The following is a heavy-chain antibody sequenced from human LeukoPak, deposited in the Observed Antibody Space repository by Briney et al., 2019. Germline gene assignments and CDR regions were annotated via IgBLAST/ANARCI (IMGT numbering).Heavy chain of an antibody. J-gene: IGHJ3*02. V-gene: IGHV4-39*01. CDR2: IYYSGST. CDR1: GGSISSSSYY. Sequence: SETLSLTCTVSGGSISSSSYYWGWIRQPPGKGLEWIGSIYYSGSTYYNPSLKSRVTISVDTSKNQFSLKLSSVTAADTAVYYCARLVIPYDFWSGNISTHAFDIWGQGTMVTVSS. D-gene: IGHD3-3*01. CDR3: ARLVIPYDFWSGNISTHAFDI.